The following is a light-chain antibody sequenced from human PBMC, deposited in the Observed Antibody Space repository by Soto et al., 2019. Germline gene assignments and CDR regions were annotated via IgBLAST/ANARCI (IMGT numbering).Light chain of an antibody. Sequence: DIVMTQSPDSLAVSLGEWATINCKSSQSVLYSSNNRNYLAWYQQKPGQPPKLLIYWASTRESGVPDRFSGSGSATDFTLTISSLQAEDVAVYYCHQYYSSPLTFAGGTKVEIK. V-gene: IGKV4-1*01. J-gene: IGKJ4*01. CDR1: QSVLYSSNNRNY. CDR2: WAS. CDR3: HQYYSSPLT.